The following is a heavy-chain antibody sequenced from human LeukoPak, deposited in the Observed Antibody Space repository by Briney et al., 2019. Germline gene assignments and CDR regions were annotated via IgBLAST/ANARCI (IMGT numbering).Heavy chain of an antibody. CDR2: IYYSGST. CDR3: ASGRATFDY. CDR1: GYSISSGYY. D-gene: IGHD2-15*01. V-gene: IGHV4-38-2*02. J-gene: IGHJ4*02. Sequence: SETLSLTCTVSGYSISSGYYWGWIRQPPGKGLEWIGSIYYSGSTYYNPSLKSRVTISVDTSKNQFSLKLSSVTAADTALYYCASGRATFDYWGQGTLVTVSS.